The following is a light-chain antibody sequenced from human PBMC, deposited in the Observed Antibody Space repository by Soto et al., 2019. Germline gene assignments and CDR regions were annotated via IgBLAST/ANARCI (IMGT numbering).Light chain of an antibody. CDR2: KAS. CDR1: QSISNW. J-gene: IGKJ1*01. Sequence: DIQMTQSPSTLSASVGDRVTITCRASQSISNWLAWYQQRPGKTPKLLIYKASSLQGGVPPRFSGSGSGTEFTPTISILQPDDFATYYCQQYNTYSRTFGQGTRVEIK. CDR3: QQYNTYSRT. V-gene: IGKV1-5*03.